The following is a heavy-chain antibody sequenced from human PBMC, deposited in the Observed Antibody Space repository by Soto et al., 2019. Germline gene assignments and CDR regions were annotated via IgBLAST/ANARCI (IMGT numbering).Heavy chain of an antibody. CDR2: IYYSGST. V-gene: IGHV4-30-4*01. D-gene: IGHD3-10*01. CDR3: ARGAMVRGVTPYFDY. J-gene: IGHJ4*02. Sequence: QVQLQESGPGLVKPSQTLSLTCTVSGGSISSGDYYWSWIRQPPGKGLEWIGYIYYSGSTYYNPSLKSRVTISVDTSKNQFSLKLSSVTAADTAVYYCARGAMVRGVTPYFDYWGQGTLVTVSS. CDR1: GGSISSGDYY.